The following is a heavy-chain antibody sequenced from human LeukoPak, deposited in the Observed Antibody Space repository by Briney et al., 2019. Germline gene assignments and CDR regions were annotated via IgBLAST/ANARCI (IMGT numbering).Heavy chain of an antibody. Sequence: SLRLSCAASGFTFDDYAMHWVRQAPGKGLEWVSGISWNSGSIGYADPVKGRFTISRDNAKNSLYLQMNSLRAEDTALYYCAKDTSAWTGGMDVWGQGTTVTVSS. D-gene: IGHD1-14*01. CDR2: ISWNSGSI. CDR1: GFTFDDYA. V-gene: IGHV3-9*01. CDR3: AKDTSAWTGGMDV. J-gene: IGHJ6*02.